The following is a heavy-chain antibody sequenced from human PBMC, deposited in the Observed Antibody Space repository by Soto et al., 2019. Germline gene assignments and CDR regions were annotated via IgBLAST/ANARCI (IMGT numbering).Heavy chain of an antibody. CDR1: GFTFSTYA. V-gene: IGHV3-23*01. D-gene: IGHD3-10*01. CDR2: ISGSGGST. Sequence: EVQLLESGGGLVQPGESLRLSCAASGFTFSTYAMTWVRQALGKGLEWVSGISGSGGSTYYADAVKGRFTISRDNSKNTLYLQMNSLRAEDTAVYYCAKRGVVTQIGYWGQGSLVTVSS. CDR3: AKRGVVTQIGY. J-gene: IGHJ4*02.